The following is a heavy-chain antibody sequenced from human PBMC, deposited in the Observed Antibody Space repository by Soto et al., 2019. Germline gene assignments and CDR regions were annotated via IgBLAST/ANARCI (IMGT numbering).Heavy chain of an antibody. J-gene: IGHJ3*02. Sequence: ASVKVSCKASGYTFTSYYMHWVRQAPGQGLEWMGIINPSGGSTSYAQKFQGRVTMTRDTSTSTVYMELSSLRSEDTAVYYCARALSVTGTTPDAFDIWGQGTMVTVSS. D-gene: IGHD1-7*01. CDR1: GYTFTSYY. CDR2: INPSGGST. V-gene: IGHV1-46*03. CDR3: ARALSVTGTTPDAFDI.